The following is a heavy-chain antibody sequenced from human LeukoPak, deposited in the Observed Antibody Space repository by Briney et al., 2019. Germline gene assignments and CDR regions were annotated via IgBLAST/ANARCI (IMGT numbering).Heavy chain of an antibody. J-gene: IGHJ4*02. CDR2: ISWNSGSI. D-gene: IGHD3-10*01. V-gene: IGHV3-9*03. CDR3: AKGDLGSGGGGFDY. CDR1: GFTFDDYA. Sequence: PGGSLRLSCTASGFTFDDYAMHWVRQAPGKGLEWVSGISWNSGSIGYADSVKGRFTISRDNAKNSLYLQMNSLRAEDMALYYCAKGDLGSGGGGFDYWGQGTLVTVSS.